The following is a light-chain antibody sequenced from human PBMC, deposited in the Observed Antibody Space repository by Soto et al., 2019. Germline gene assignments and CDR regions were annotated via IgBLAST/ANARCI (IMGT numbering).Light chain of an antibody. CDR3: MRGLHST. CDR2: RSS. Sequence: DIVMTQSPLSLPVTPGEPASVSCRSSQILLHSNGINYLSWFLQKPGQTPQLLLDRSSNAASGVPDRFSGRGSGTDFTLKISRVEAEDVGVYYCMRGLHSTCGQGTRLEIK. CDR1: QILLHSNGINY. V-gene: IGKV2-28*01. J-gene: IGKJ5*01.